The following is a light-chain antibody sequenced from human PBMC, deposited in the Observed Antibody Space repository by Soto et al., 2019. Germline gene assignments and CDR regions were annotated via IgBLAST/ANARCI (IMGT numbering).Light chain of an antibody. J-gene: IGLJ1*01. CDR3: CSYAGSSTLYV. V-gene: IGLV2-23*02. Sequence: ASVSGASVRGRTILTQRNNRDFGSYNLVSWYQQHPGKAPKLMIYEVSKRPSGVSNRFSGSKSGNTASLTISGLQAEDEADYYCCSYAGSSTLYVFGTGTKVTVL. CDR2: EVS. CDR1: NRDFGSYNL.